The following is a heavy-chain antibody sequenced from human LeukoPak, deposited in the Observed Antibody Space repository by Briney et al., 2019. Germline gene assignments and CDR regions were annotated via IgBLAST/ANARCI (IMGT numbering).Heavy chain of an antibody. D-gene: IGHD4-11*01. CDR2: MNPNSGNT. Sequence: ASVKVSCKASGYTFTSYDINWARQATGQGLEWMGWMNPNSGNTGYAQKFQGRVTMTRNTSISTAYMELSSLRSEDTAVYYCARGRRDYRPCDYWGQGTLVTVSS. V-gene: IGHV1-8*01. CDR1: GYTFTSYD. CDR3: ARGRRDYRPCDY. J-gene: IGHJ4*02.